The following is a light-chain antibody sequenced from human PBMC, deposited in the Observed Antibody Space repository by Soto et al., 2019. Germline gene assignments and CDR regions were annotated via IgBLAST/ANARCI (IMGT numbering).Light chain of an antibody. CDR3: QQSYNTPQT. CDR2: ATD. CDR1: QTITNY. V-gene: IGKV1-39*01. J-gene: IGKJ1*01. Sequence: DIQMTQSPSSLSASVGDRVTITCRASQTITNYLNWYQQQSGKAPKLLIDATDTLQSGVPSRFSGSGSWTDYTLTISSLQPEDFATYYCQQSYNTPQTFGQGTKVDLK.